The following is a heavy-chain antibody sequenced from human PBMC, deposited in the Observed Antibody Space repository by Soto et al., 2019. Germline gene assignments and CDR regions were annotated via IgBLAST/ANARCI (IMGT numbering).Heavy chain of an antibody. V-gene: IGHV3-23*01. CDR1: GFTFRTYG. CDR3: AKDVPQQWLLSNTLDS. CDR2: ITGNGDST. Sequence: GVSLRLSCAASGFTFRTYGMSWVRQAPGKGLEWVSVITGNGDSTYYADSVKGRFTVSRDNSKNTLFLEVNSLRAEDTATYYCAKDVPQQWLLSNTLDSWGQGTLVTVSS. D-gene: IGHD6-19*01. J-gene: IGHJ5*01.